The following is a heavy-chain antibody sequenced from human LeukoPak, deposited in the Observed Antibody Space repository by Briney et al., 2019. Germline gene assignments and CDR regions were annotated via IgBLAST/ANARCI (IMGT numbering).Heavy chain of an antibody. J-gene: IGHJ4*02. CDR1: GGSISTSNYY. CDR3: ARVIAYYDILTGYYNVGRLDY. Sequence: SETLSLTCTVSGGSISTSNYYWGWIRQPPGKGLEWIGNIFYSGSTYYSPSLRSRVTISLDTSRNQFSLKLSSVTAADTAVYYCARVIAYYDILTGYYNVGRLDYWGQGTLVTVSS. CDR2: IFYSGST. D-gene: IGHD3-9*01. V-gene: IGHV4-39*07.